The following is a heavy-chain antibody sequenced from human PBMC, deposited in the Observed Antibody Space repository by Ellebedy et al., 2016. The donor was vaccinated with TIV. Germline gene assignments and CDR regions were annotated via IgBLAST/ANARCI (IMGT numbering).Heavy chain of an antibody. Sequence: MPSETLSLTCAVYGASFYPNAWRWIRQAPGKGLEWLGEINDSANTKYNPSLKIRVTISMDTSKNQFSLHLSSVTAADTAVYYCARVRSYFRYHFYFYMDVWGKGTTVTVSS. CDR1: GASFYPNA. CDR3: ARVRSYFRYHFYFYMDV. J-gene: IGHJ6*03. V-gene: IGHV4-34*01. CDR2: INDSANT. D-gene: IGHD3-10*01.